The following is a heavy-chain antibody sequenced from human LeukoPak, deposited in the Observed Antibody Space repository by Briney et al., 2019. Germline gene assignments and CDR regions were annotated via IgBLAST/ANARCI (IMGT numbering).Heavy chain of an antibody. V-gene: IGHV3-33*01. Sequence: PGGSLRLSCAASGFTFSSYGMHWVRQAPGKGLEWVAVIWYDGSNKYYADSVKGRFTVSRDNSKNTLYLQMNSLRAEDTAVYYCARYRIPTVTTYSYYGMDVWAQGTTVTVSS. CDR2: IWYDGSNK. CDR3: ARYRIPTVTTYSYYGMDV. CDR1: GFTFSSYG. D-gene: IGHD4-17*01. J-gene: IGHJ6*02.